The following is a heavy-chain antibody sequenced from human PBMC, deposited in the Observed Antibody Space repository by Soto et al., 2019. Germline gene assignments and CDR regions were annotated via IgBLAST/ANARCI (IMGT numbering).Heavy chain of an antibody. J-gene: IGHJ4*02. CDR2: VYYSGST. Sequence: PSETLSLTCTVSGGSISTYYWSWVRQPPGKGLEWIGYVYYSGSTNYNPSLKSRVTISVDTSKNQFSLKLTSVTAADTAVYYCAREFGELFIFDYCGQGTLVTVSS. CDR1: GGSISTYY. CDR3: AREFGELFIFDY. V-gene: IGHV4-59*12. D-gene: IGHD3-10*01.